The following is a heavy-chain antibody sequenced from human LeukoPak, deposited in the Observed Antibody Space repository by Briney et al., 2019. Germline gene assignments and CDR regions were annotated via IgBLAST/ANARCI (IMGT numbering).Heavy chain of an antibody. D-gene: IGHD3-9*01. J-gene: IGHJ6*02. V-gene: IGHV4-39*07. Sequence: PSETLSLTCTVSGGSISSSSYYWGWIRQPPGKGLEWIGSIYYSGSTYYNPSLKSRVTISVDTSKIQFSLKLSSVTAADTAVYYCARTYYDILTGYYMPLDVWGQGTTVTVSS. CDR3: ARTYYDILTGYYMPLDV. CDR1: GGSISSSSYY. CDR2: IYYSGST.